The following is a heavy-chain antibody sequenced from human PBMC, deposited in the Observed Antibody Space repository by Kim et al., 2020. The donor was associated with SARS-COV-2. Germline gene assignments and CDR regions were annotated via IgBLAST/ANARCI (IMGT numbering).Heavy chain of an antibody. D-gene: IGHD3-16*01. CDR2: ISWNSGSI. V-gene: IGHV3-9*02. CDR3: AIVVASDELGACDI. CDR1: GFHSGHYA. J-gene: IGHJ3*02. Sequence: GGSLRLSCAASGFHSGHYAMHWVRQAPGKGLEWVSGISWNSGSIGYADSVKGRFTISRDNAKNSLYLQMNSLRAEDTALYYCAIVVASDELGACDIWGQG.